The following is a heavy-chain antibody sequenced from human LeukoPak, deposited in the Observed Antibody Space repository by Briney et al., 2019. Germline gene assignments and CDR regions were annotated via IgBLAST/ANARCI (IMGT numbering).Heavy chain of an antibody. CDR3: AREPGGQNWFDP. CDR1: GGSISSYY. Sequence: SETLSLTCTVSGGSISSYYWSWIRQPPGKGLEWIGYIYYSGSTNYNPSLKSRVTISVDTSKNQFSLKLSSVTAADTAVYYCAREPGGQNWFDPWGQGTLVTVSS. V-gene: IGHV4-59*01. J-gene: IGHJ5*02. CDR2: IYYSGST. D-gene: IGHD4-23*01.